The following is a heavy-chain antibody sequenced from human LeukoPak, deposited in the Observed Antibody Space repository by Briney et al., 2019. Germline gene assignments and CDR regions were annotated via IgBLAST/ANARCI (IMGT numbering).Heavy chain of an antibody. CDR2: ISFDGSNK. CDR1: GFTFRGHG. Sequence: GGSLRLSCAVSGFTFRGHGMHWVRQAPGKGLEWVAFISFDGSNKYYADSVKGRFTISRDNSKNTLYLQVNSLRAEDTAVYYCARRHYYDSSAYLRDWGQGTLVTVSS. J-gene: IGHJ4*02. V-gene: IGHV3-30*03. D-gene: IGHD3-22*01. CDR3: ARRHYYDSSAYLRD.